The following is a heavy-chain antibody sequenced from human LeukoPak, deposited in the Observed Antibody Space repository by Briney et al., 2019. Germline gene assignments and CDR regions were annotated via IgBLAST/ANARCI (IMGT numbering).Heavy chain of an antibody. CDR1: GGSISTSNYY. Sequence: PSETLSLTCTVSGGSISTSNYYWGWIRQPPGEGLEWIGNIFYSGSTYYSPSLKSRVTISLDTSRNQFSLKLSSVTAADTAVYYCARGYSYGPSPQNWFDPWGQGTLVTVSS. V-gene: IGHV4-39*07. CDR2: IFYSGST. D-gene: IGHD5-18*01. J-gene: IGHJ5*02. CDR3: ARGYSYGPSPQNWFDP.